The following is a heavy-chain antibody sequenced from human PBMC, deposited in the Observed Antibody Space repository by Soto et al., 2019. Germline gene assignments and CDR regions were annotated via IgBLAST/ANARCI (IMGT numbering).Heavy chain of an antibody. J-gene: IGHJ4*02. CDR2: IGTSGGT. CDR3: AKRAPYYFDS. V-gene: IGHV3-23*01. Sequence: EVHLLESGGGLVQPGGSLRLSCAASGFTYINYAMSWVRQAPGKGLEWVSTIGTSGGTYYPDSVRGRFTISRDNSRNTLYLQMNSLRPEDTAVYYCAKRAPYYFDSWGQGIQVTVSS. CDR1: GFTYINYA.